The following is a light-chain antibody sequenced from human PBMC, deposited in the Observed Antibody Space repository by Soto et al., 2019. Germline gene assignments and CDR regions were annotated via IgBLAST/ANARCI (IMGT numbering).Light chain of an antibody. CDR2: GAS. CDR3: QQYNNWWT. J-gene: IGKJ1*01. CDR1: QSVSHN. Sequence: EIVMTQSPATLSVSPGESATLSCRASQSVSHNLAWYQKKPGQAPRLLIYGASTRATGIPARFSGSGSGTEFTLTISILQSEDFAVYYCQQYNNWWTFGHGTKVEI. V-gene: IGKV3-15*01.